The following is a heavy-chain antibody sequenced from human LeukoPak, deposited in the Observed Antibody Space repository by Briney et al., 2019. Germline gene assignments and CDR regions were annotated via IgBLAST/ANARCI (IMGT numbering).Heavy chain of an antibody. J-gene: IGHJ5*02. Sequence: KPSETLSLTCAVSGYSISSGYYWGWIRQPPGKGLEWIGYIYYSGSTYYNPSLKSRVTISVDTSKNQFSLKLSSVTAADTAVYYCARVGGTYRYCGSTSCYKYNWFDPWGQGTLVTVSS. D-gene: IGHD2-2*02. CDR2: IYYSGST. V-gene: IGHV4-38-2*01. CDR1: GYSISSGYY. CDR3: ARVGGTYRYCGSTSCYKYNWFDP.